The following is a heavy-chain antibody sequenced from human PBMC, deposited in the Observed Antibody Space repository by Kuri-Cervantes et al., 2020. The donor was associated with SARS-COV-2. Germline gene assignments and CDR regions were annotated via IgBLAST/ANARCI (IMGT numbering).Heavy chain of an antibody. Sequence: LSLTCAASGFTFSSYWMHWVRQAPGKGLVWVSRINSDGSSTSYADSVKGRFTISRDNAKNTLYLQMNSLRAEDTAVYCCARARCSGGSCPPGYWGQGTLVTVSS. CDR3: ARARCSGGSCPPGY. CDR2: INSDGSST. J-gene: IGHJ4*02. D-gene: IGHD2-15*01. V-gene: IGHV3-74*01. CDR1: GFTFSSYW.